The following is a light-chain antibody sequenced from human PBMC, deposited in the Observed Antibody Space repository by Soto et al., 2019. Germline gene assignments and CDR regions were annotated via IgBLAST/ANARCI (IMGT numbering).Light chain of an antibody. CDR3: QPRKNWPLT. Sequence: EIVLTQSPATLSLSPGERATLSCRASQSVSNYLAWFQQKPGHAPRLLIYDASNRAPGISGRSSGSGSGTDLTLTISRLEPEDSALYYCQPRKNWPLTFGRATKVDI. CDR2: DAS. V-gene: IGKV3-11*01. J-gene: IGKJ4*02. CDR1: QSVSNY.